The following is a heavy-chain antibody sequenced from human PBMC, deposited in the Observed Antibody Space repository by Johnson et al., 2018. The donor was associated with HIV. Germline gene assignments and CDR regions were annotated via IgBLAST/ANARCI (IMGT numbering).Heavy chain of an antibody. CDR2: IWYDGSHK. Sequence: QVLLVESGGGVVQPGRSLRLSCAASGFTFSGYGMHWVRQAPGKGLEWVAVIWYDGSHKYSADSVKGRFTISRDNSKNTLYLQMNSLRAGDTAVYYCARGWGIVGAKSAFDIWGQGTMV. CDR1: GFTFSGYG. V-gene: IGHV3-33*01. D-gene: IGHD1-26*01. CDR3: ARGWGIVGAKSAFDI. J-gene: IGHJ3*02.